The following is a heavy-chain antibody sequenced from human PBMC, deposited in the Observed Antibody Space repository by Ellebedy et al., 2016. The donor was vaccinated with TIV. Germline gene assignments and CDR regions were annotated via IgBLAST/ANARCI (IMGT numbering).Heavy chain of an antibody. CDR1: GFSLSTYD. J-gene: IGHJ4*02. V-gene: IGHV3-30*04. Sequence: GESLKISCAASGFSLSTYDMHWVRQAPGKGLEWVASLSFDASRKYYADSVTGRFTISRDNSKNTLYLQMLSLRGEDTAVYYCVRDDFWGQGTLVTVSS. CDR2: LSFDASRK. CDR3: VRDDF.